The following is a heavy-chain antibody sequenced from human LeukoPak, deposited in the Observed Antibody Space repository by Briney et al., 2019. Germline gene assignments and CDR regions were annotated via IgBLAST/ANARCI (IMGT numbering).Heavy chain of an antibody. V-gene: IGHV3-23*01. D-gene: IGHD3-16*01. CDR1: GFTLSGYW. J-gene: IGHJ6*02. CDR2: ISGSGGST. CDR3: ARGPWARDYYYYYGMDV. Sequence: GGSLRLSCAASGFTLSGYWMSWVRRAPGKGLEWVSGISGSGGSTYYADSVKGRYTISRDNSKNTLYLQMNSLRAEDTAVYYCARGPWARDYYYYYGMDVWGQGTTVTVSS.